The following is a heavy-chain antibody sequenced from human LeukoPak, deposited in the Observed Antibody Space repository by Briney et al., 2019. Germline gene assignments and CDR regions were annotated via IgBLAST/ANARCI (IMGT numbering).Heavy chain of an antibody. CDR2: INPNSGGT. J-gene: IGHJ3*02. D-gene: IGHD6-13*01. CDR1: GYTFTGYY. CDR3: ARPAVFIAAAATEAFDI. V-gene: IGHV1-2*02. Sequence: ASVKVSCKASGYTFTGYYMHWVRQAPGQGLEWMGWINPNSGGTNYAQKFQGRVTMTRDTSISTAYMELSRLRSDDTAVYYCARPAVFIAAAATEAFDIWGQGTMVTVSS.